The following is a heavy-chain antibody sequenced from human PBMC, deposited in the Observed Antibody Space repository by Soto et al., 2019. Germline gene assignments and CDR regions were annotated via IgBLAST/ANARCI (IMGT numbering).Heavy chain of an antibody. D-gene: IGHD3-22*01. Sequence: QVQLVQSGAEVKKPGASVKVSCKVSGYTLTELSMHWVRQAPGKGLEWMGGFDPEDGETIYAQKFQGRVTMTEDTSTATAYMELSSLRSEDTAVYYCATDLPYYDSSGYHPPQGYWGQGTLVTVSS. V-gene: IGHV1-24*01. J-gene: IGHJ4*02. CDR1: GYTLTELS. CDR2: FDPEDGET. CDR3: ATDLPYYDSSGYHPPQGY.